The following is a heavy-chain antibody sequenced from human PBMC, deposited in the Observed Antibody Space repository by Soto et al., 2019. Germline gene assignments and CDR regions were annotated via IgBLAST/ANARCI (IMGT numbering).Heavy chain of an antibody. D-gene: IGHD1-26*01. CDR3: ARDLLSGRYGMDV. J-gene: IGHJ6*02. Sequence: QVQLQESGPGLVKPSETLSLTCTVSGGSINSDYWSWIRQPPEKGLEWIGYVRNSGSTNYIPSLKSRVTISVDTSKNQFSLKLSSVTAADTGVYYCARDLLSGRYGMDVWGQGTTVTVSS. V-gene: IGHV4-59*01. CDR1: GGSINSDY. CDR2: VRNSGST.